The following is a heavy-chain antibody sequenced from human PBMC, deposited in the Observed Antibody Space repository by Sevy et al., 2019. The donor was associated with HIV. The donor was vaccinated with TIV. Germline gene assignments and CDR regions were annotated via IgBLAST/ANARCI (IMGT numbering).Heavy chain of an antibody. V-gene: IGHV3-33*01. CDR2: IWYDGSNK. J-gene: IGHJ6*02. CDR1: GFTFSSYG. D-gene: IGHD3-3*01. Sequence: GGSLRLSCAASGFTFSSYGMHWVRQAPGKGLEWVAVIWYDGSNKYYADSVKGRFTISRDNSKNTLYLQMNSLRAEDTAVYYCARVYWRPYGMDVWGQGTTVTVSS. CDR3: ARVYWRPYGMDV.